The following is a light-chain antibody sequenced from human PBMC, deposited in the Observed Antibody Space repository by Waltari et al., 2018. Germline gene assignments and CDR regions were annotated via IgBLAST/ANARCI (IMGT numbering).Light chain of an antibody. V-gene: IGLV3-1*01. CDR2: QDS. CDR1: ELGDKF. J-gene: IGLJ2*01. Sequence: SYELTQPPSVSVSPGQTATITCSGDELGDKFSFWYQQKPGQSPVLVIFQDSKRPSGIPERFSGSNSGSTATLTITGTQSMDEADYYCQVWDSNTFVVFGGGTWLTVL. CDR3: QVWDSNTFVV.